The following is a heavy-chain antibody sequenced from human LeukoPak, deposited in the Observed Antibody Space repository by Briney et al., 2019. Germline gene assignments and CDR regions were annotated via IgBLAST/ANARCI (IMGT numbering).Heavy chain of an antibody. J-gene: IGHJ5*02. Sequence: ASVKVSCKASGYTFTGYYIHWVRQAPGQGLEWMGRINPNSGGTNYAQKFQGWVTMTRDTSISTAYMELSRLRSDDTAVYYCARDQGYDRGFDPWGQGTLVTVSS. CDR1: GYTFTGYY. D-gene: IGHD3-9*01. CDR2: INPNSGGT. CDR3: ARDQGYDRGFDP. V-gene: IGHV1-2*04.